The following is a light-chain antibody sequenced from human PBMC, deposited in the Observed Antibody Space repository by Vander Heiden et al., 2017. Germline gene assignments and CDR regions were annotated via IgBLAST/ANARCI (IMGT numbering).Light chain of an antibody. CDR3: QVWDSSSDHPVV. CDR2: DDS. CDR1: NIGSKS. Sequence: SYVLTQPPSVSVAPGPTARITCGGNNIGSKSVHWYQQKPGQSPVLVVYDDSDRPSGIPERFSGSNSGKTATLTISRVEAGDEADYYCQVWDSSSDHPVVFGGGTKLTVL. J-gene: IGLJ2*01. V-gene: IGLV3-21*02.